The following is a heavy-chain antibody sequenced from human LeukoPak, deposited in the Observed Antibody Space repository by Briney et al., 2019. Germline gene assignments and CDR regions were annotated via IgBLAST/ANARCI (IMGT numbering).Heavy chain of an antibody. D-gene: IGHD3-10*01. CDR2: IRYDGSNK. Sequence: GGSLRLSCAASGFTFSSYGMHWVRQAPGKGLEWVAFIRYDGSNKYYADSVKGRFTISRDNAKNSLYLQMSSLRAEDTAVYYCASELLWFGEYYYMDVWGKGTTVTVSS. CDR1: GFTFSSYG. J-gene: IGHJ6*03. CDR3: ASELLWFGEYYYMDV. V-gene: IGHV3-30*02.